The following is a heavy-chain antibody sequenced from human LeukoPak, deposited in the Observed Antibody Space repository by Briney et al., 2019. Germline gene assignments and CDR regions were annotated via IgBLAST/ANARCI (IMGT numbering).Heavy chain of an antibody. V-gene: IGHV1-2*02. J-gene: IGHJ4*02. D-gene: IGHD4-17*01. CDR3: ARDNYGTLDY. Sequence: ASVKVSCKVSGYTFTDYYIHWVRQAPGHGLEWMGWTSPKSGDTRYTQKFQGRVIMTRDTSISTVYMELDRLTFDDTAVYYCARDNYGTLDYWGQGTLVTVSS. CDR1: GYTFTDYY. CDR2: TSPKSGDT.